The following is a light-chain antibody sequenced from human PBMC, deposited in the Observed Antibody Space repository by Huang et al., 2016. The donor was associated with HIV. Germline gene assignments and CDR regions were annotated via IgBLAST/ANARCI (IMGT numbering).Light chain of an antibody. Sequence: EIVMTQSPATLSVSPGQRVTLSCRASPSVNPNLAWYPQTPGQAPRLLMFGASTRATGVPARFSGGGSGTEFTLTISSLQSEDFAVYYCQQYNNWPRTFGQGTKVEIK. V-gene: IGKV3-15*01. CDR3: QQYNNWPRT. CDR2: GAS. J-gene: IGKJ1*01. CDR1: PSVNPN.